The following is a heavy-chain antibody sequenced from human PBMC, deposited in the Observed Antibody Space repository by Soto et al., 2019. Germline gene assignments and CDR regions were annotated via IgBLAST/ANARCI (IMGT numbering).Heavy chain of an antibody. J-gene: IGHJ6*02. CDR3: ARNYDILPLDV. Sequence: SETLSLTCTVSGGSISSGGYYWSWIRQHPGKGLEWIGYIYYSGSTYYNPSLKSRVTISVDTSKNQFSLKLSSVTAADTAVYYCARNYDILPLDVWGQGTTVTVSS. D-gene: IGHD3-9*01. CDR2: IYYSGST. CDR1: GGSISSGGYY. V-gene: IGHV4-31*03.